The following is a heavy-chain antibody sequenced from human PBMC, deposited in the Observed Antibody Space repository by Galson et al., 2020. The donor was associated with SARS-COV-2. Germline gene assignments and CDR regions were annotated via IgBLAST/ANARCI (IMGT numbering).Heavy chain of an antibody. CDR3: AKDIGEDLAFQH. D-gene: IGHD3-3*02. J-gene: IGHJ1*01. Sequence: GGSLRLSCAASGFTFDDYAMHWVRQAPGKGLEWVSGISWNSGSIGYADSVKGRFTISRDNAKNSLYLQMNSLRAEDTALYYCAKDIGEDLAFQHWGQGTLVTVSS. CDR1: GFTFDDYA. CDR2: ISWNSGSI. V-gene: IGHV3-9*01.